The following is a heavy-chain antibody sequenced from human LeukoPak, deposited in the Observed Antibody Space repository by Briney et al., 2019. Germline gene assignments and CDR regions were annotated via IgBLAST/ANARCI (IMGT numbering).Heavy chain of an antibody. D-gene: IGHD2-15*01. CDR2: VSYDGRNK. Sequence: GGSLRLSCAASGFTFSSYAMHWVPQAPGKGLEGVTVVSYDGRNKYYADSVKGRFTISRDNSMNTLYLQMNSLRAEDTAVYFCARGGGYCSGGSCYCRDAFDIWGQGTMVTVSS. CDR3: ARGGGYCSGGSCYCRDAFDI. V-gene: IGHV3-30*04. J-gene: IGHJ3*02. CDR1: GFTFSSYA.